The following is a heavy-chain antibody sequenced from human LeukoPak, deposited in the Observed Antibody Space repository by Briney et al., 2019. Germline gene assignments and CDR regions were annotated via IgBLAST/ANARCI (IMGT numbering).Heavy chain of an antibody. CDR1: GYSFSTFW. J-gene: IGHJ4*02. Sequence: GESLKISCQGSGYSFSTFWIAWVRQMPGKGLEWMGIIYPGDSDTRYISSFQGQVTISADKSINTAYLQWSSLKASDAAIYYCARRLWVGETFDYWGQGTLVTVSS. CDR2: IYPGDSDT. V-gene: IGHV5-51*01. CDR3: ARRLWVGETFDY. D-gene: IGHD3-10*01.